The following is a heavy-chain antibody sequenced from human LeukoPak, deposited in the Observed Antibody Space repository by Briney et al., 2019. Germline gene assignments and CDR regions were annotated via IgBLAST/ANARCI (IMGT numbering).Heavy chain of an antibody. V-gene: IGHV4-39*07. Sequence: PSETLSLTCTVSGVSINTPNYYWGWIRQTPGNGLEWIGNIFYSGGTYYSPSLTSRVTISLDTSRNQFSLKLNSVTAADPAVYYFATSNGYGLVDIWGQGTMVTVSS. CDR3: ATSNGYGLVDI. CDR2: IFYSGGT. CDR1: GVSINTPNYY. J-gene: IGHJ3*02. D-gene: IGHD3-10*01.